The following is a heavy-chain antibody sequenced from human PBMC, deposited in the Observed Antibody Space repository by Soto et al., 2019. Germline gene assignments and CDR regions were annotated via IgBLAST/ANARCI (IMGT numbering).Heavy chain of an antibody. Sequence: EEQLLESGGGLIQPGGSLRLACAASGFTFSSYAMTWVHQAPGKGLEWVSSISFSDGGTYYADSVKGRLTISRDNSKNTLFLQMNSLRVEDTAVYYCVKDDRILGRRYFDLWDRGTLVTVSS. CDR3: VKDDRILGRRYFDL. V-gene: IGHV3-23*01. CDR2: ISFSDGGT. D-gene: IGHD2-15*01. CDR1: GFTFSSYA. J-gene: IGHJ2*01.